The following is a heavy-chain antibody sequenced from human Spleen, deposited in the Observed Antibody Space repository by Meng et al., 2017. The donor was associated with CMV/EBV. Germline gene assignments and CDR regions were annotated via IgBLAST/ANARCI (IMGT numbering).Heavy chain of an antibody. Sequence: SETLSLTCSVSGASISNYYWSWIRQPPGKGLEWIGYIYYSGSTKYNPSLKSRVTISVDTSKYQFSLNLSSVTAADTAVYYCARAPSGYCSSSNCHNWFDPRGQGTLVTVSS. D-gene: IGHD2-2*01. V-gene: IGHV4-59*01. CDR2: IYYSGST. CDR1: GASISNYY. J-gene: IGHJ5*02. CDR3: ARAPSGYCSSSNCHNWFDP.